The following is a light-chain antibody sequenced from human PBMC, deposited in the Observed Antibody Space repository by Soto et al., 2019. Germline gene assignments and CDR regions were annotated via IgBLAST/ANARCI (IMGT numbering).Light chain of an antibody. CDR3: SSYTSSSTLYV. Sequence: QSALTQPASVSGSPGQSITISCTGTSSDVGGYNYFSWYQQHPGKAPKLMIYDVSNRPSGVSNRFSGSKSSNTASLTISGLQADDEADYYCSSYTSSSTLYVFGPGTKLTVL. CDR2: DVS. CDR1: SSDVGGYNY. J-gene: IGLJ1*01. V-gene: IGLV2-14*01.